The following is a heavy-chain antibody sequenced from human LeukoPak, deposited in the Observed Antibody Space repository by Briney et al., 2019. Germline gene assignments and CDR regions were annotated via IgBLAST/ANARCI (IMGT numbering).Heavy chain of an antibody. D-gene: IGHD4-17*01. CDR1: SFAFGDYA. CDR2: ITRDGKTT. J-gene: IGHJ6*03. Sequence: GGSLRLSCSASSFAFGDYAMHWVRQAPGKGLEWVSLITRDGKTTYLADSVTGRFNVSRDNYKNVVYLHMSSLRFEDSALYYCAKDRDSGDYLAYYMDVWGKGTTVSVSS. V-gene: IGHV3-43D*04. CDR3: AKDRDSGDYLAYYMDV.